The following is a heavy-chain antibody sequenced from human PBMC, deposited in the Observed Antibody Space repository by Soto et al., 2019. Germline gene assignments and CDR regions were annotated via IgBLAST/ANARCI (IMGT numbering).Heavy chain of an antibody. CDR3: TREGSAPYYYYGMDA. V-gene: IGHV1-18*01. D-gene: IGHD3-10*01. CDR2: INTHNGNT. J-gene: IGHJ6*02. CDR1: GYTFTTYG. Sequence: QVQLEQSAPEVKKPGASVKVSCKASGYTFTTYGISWVRQAPGEGLEWLGWINTHNGNTNYAQNLQGRVIMTAGTSTNTAYMELRSLRSDDTAIYYCTREGSAPYYYYGMDAWGQGTTVTVSS.